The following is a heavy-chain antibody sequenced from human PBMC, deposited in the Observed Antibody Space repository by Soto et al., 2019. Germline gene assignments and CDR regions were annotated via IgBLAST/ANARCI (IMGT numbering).Heavy chain of an antibody. CDR3: ARSHRAAAPYGMDV. CDR2: INAGNGNT. V-gene: IGHV1-3*01. J-gene: IGHJ6*02. D-gene: IGHD6-13*01. Sequence: QVQLVQSGAEVKKPGASVKVSCKASGYTFTSYAMHWVRQAPGQRLEWMGWINAGNGNTKYSQKFHGRVTITRDTSARTAYRELSILRSEATSVYYFARSHRAAAPYGMDVWGLGTTVTVSS. CDR1: GYTFTSYA.